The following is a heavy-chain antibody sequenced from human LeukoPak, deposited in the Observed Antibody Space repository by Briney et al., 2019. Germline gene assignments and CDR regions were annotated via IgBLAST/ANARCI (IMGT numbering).Heavy chain of an antibody. V-gene: IGHV3-23*01. D-gene: IGHD5-18*01. Sequence: GGSLRLSCAASGFTFSSYAMSWVRQAPGKGLEWVSAISGSGGSTYYADSVKGRFTISRDNSKNTLYLQMNSLRAEDTAVYYCAKADRYSYGYYYYYGMDVWGQGTTVTVSS. J-gene: IGHJ6*02. CDR2: ISGSGGST. CDR1: GFTFSSYA. CDR3: AKADRYSYGYYYYYGMDV.